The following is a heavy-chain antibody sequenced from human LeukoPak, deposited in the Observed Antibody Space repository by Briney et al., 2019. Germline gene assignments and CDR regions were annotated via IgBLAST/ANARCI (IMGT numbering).Heavy chain of an antibody. Sequence: GGSLRLSCAASGFIVSDNDIKWVRQAPGKGLEWVSLIYADGSTHYTDSVKGRFSISRDNSLNTVYLQMNSLRGEDTAVYFCAKRSVPGRPGYWGQGTLVTVSS. V-gene: IGHV3-66*04. D-gene: IGHD3-3*01. CDR2: IYADGST. CDR3: AKRSVPGRPGY. CDR1: GFIVSDND. J-gene: IGHJ4*02.